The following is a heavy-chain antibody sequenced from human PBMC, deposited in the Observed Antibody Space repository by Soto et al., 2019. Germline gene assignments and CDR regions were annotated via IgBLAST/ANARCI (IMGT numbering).Heavy chain of an antibody. CDR3: ANSGQYSSSSRDYYYGMDV. Sequence: GGSLRLSCAASGFTFSSYGMHWVRQSPGKGLEWVAVISYDGSNKYYADSVKGRFTISRDNSKNTLYLQMNSLRAEDTAVYYCANSGQYSSSSRDYYYGMDVWGQGTTVTVSS. CDR1: GFTFSSYG. CDR2: ISYDGSNK. D-gene: IGHD6-6*01. J-gene: IGHJ6*02. V-gene: IGHV3-30*18.